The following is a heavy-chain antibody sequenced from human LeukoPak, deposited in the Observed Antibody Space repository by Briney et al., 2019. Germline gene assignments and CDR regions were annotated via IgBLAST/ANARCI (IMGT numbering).Heavy chain of an antibody. CDR3: ARVGATYGDPLEFDY. D-gene: IGHD4-17*01. J-gene: IGHJ4*02. Sequence: ASVKVSCKASDYNFMNYGISWARQASGQGLKWMGWISGYTGKADYAPKLQGRITMTTDTSTTTAYMELRSLTSDDTAMYYCARVGATYGDPLEFDYWGLGTLVTVSS. V-gene: IGHV1-18*01. CDR2: ISGYTGKA. CDR1: DYNFMNYG.